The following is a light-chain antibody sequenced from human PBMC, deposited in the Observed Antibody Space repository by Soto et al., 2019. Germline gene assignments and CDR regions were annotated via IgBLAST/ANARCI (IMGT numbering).Light chain of an antibody. CDR3: QQRSNRTAGA. J-gene: IGKJ1*01. Sequence: LTKVVSTLTMTTGQGASLSCRASKSVGGDLVWYQQHPGQARWLLIYGASNRATGIPPRFSGSGSGTVFTLTISSLEPEDFAGDSCQQRSNRTAGAFGQGTKVDIK. CDR2: GAS. CDR1: KSVGGD. V-gene: IGKV3-11*01.